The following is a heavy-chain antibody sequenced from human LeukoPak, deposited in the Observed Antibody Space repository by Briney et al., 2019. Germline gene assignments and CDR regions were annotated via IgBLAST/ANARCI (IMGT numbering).Heavy chain of an antibody. CDR1: GYTFTDYF. D-gene: IGHD3-22*01. CDR3: ARDYYDSSGYYSAFDI. Sequence: ASVKVSCKASGYTFTDYFMNWVRQAPGQGLEWMGWINPKSGGTVYAQKFQGRVTMTRDTSSSTAYMELSRLRFDDTVVYYCARDYYDSSGYYSAFDIWGQGTMVTVSS. J-gene: IGHJ3*02. V-gene: IGHV1-2*02. CDR2: INPKSGGT.